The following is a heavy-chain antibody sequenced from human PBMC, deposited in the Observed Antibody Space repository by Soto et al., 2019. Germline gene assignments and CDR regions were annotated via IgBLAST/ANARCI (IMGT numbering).Heavy chain of an antibody. Sequence: SGPTLVNPTQTLTLTCSFSGFSLTTAGVGVGWVRQPPGEALEWLALIYWDDDERYSPSLKTRLTITKDPSKNQVVLTMTNMAPVDAATYYCAHSRNLITEDAQVGDFDYWGQGTPVTVSS. CDR3: AHSRNLITEDAQVGDFDY. V-gene: IGHV2-5*02. D-gene: IGHD3-16*01. J-gene: IGHJ4*02. CDR1: GFSLTTAGVG. CDR2: IYWDDDE.